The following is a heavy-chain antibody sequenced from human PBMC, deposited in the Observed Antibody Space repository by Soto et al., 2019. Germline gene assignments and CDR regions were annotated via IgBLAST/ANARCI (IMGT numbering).Heavy chain of an antibody. Sequence: QVQLVESGGGVVQPGRSLRLSCAASGFTVSGYGMHRVRQAPGKGLEWVAVIWSDGSNKYYADSVKGRFTISRDNSKNTLYLQMYSLRAEDTAVYYCARYYYDSSGYYPLWGQGTLVTVFS. D-gene: IGHD3-22*01. CDR2: IWSDGSNK. CDR1: GFTVSGYG. CDR3: ARYYYDSSGYYPL. V-gene: IGHV3-33*01. J-gene: IGHJ4*02.